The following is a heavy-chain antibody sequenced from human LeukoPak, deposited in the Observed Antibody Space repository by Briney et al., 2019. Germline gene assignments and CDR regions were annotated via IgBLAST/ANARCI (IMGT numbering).Heavy chain of an antibody. J-gene: IGHJ4*02. CDR1: GFTFSSYR. CDR3: ARDSSPLGYCSGGSCYDFDY. CDR2: ISSSSSSYI. V-gene: IGHV3-21*01. Sequence: GGSLRLSCAASGFTFSSYRVNWVRQAPGKGLEWVSSISSSSSSYIYYADSVKGRFTISRDNAKNSLYLQMNSLRAEDTAVYYCARDSSPLGYCSGGSCYDFDYWGQGTLVTVSS. D-gene: IGHD2-15*01.